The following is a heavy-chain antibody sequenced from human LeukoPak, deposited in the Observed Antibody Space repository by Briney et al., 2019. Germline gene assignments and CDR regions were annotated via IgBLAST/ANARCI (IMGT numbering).Heavy chain of an antibody. Sequence: SVKVSCKASGGTFSSYAISWVRQAPGQGLEWMGGIILIFGTANYAQKFQGRVTITTDESTSTAYMELSSLRSEDTAVYYCARSHLKYCSSTSCYTSFDYWGQGTLVTVSS. CDR2: IILIFGTA. J-gene: IGHJ4*02. D-gene: IGHD2-2*02. CDR1: GGTFSSYA. CDR3: ARSHLKYCSSTSCYTSFDY. V-gene: IGHV1-69*05.